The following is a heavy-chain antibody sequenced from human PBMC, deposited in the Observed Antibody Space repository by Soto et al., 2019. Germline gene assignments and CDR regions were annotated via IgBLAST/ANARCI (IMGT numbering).Heavy chain of an antibody. Sequence: QVQLVQSGAEVKKPGASVKVSCKPSGDTFTSHDINWVRQATGQGLEWLGWMNPNSGNTGYAQRFQGRLTMTRNTSITTAYMEQSSLRSDDTALDYCGGGYAMDVWGQGTTVTVSS. CDR1: GDTFTSHD. J-gene: IGHJ6*02. CDR2: MNPNSGNT. CDR3: GGGYAMDV. V-gene: IGHV1-8*01.